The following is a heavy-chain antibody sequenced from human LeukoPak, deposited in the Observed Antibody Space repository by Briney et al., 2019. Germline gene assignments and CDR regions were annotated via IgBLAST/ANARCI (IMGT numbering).Heavy chain of an antibody. D-gene: IGHD2-21*02. CDR2: INYSGKL. CDR3: ARDFGDWRTDY. V-gene: IGHV4-39*07. J-gene: IGHJ4*02. CDR1: GGSISSRTYY. Sequence: SETLSLTCTVSGGSISSRTYYWAWIRQPPGKGLEWIGSINYSGKLTYNPSLKSRATVSLDTSRNQFSLTLSSVTAADTAVYYCARDFGDWRTDYWGQGTLVTVSS.